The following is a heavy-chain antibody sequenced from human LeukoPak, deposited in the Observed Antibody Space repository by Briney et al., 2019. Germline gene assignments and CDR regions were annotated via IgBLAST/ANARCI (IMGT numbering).Heavy chain of an antibody. J-gene: IGHJ4*02. CDR1: GYTYTNYG. Sequence: ASVKVSCKASGYTYTNYGISWVRQAPGQGLEWMGWISGYNGHTNYAQKLQGRVTMTTHTSTSTAYMELRSLRSDDTAVYYCARPGHRKYYYDNAYDYWGQGTLVTVSS. V-gene: IGHV1-18*01. D-gene: IGHD3-22*01. CDR2: ISGYNGHT. CDR3: ARPGHRKYYYDNAYDY.